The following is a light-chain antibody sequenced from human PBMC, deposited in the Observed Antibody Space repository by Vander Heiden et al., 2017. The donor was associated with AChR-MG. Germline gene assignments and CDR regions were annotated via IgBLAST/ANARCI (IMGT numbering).Light chain of an antibody. Sequence: SYVLTQPPSVSVAPGKTARITCGGNNIGSKSVHWYPQKPGQAPVLVVYDDSDRHSGIPERFSGSNSGNTATLTISRVEAGDEADYYCQVWDSSSDHPGYVVFGGGTKLTVL. CDR3: QVWDSSSDHPGYVV. V-gene: IGLV3-21*03. CDR2: DDS. J-gene: IGLJ2*01. CDR1: NIGSKS.